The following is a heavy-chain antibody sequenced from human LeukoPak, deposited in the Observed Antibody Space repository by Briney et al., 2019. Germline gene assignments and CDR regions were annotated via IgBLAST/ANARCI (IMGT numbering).Heavy chain of an antibody. J-gene: IGHJ4*02. CDR2: ISYDGSNK. Sequence: GGSLRLSCAASGFTFSSYGMHWVRQAPGKGLEWVAVISYDGSNKYYADSVKGRFTISRDNSKNTLYLQMNSLRAEDTAVYYGAKESGDDSSGYYYYYWGQGTLVTVSS. V-gene: IGHV3-30*18. D-gene: IGHD3-22*01. CDR3: AKESGDDSSGYYYYY. CDR1: GFTFSSYG.